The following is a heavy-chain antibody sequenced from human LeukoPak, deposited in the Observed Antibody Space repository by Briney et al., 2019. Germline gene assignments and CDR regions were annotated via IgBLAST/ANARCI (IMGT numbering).Heavy chain of an antibody. D-gene: IGHD4-17*01. CDR3: ARDNSGAYGDSGQGTLVTVSSDV. V-gene: IGHV3-48*04. CDR2: ISNTGTNI. J-gene: IGHJ6*02. Sequence: GGSLRLSCAASGFAFSDFSMNWVRQAPGKGLEWVSYISNTGTNIYYADSVKGRFTISRDNAKNSLYLQMNSLRAEDTAVYYCARDNSGAYGDSGQGTLVTVSSDVWGQGTTVTVSS. CDR1: GFAFSDFS.